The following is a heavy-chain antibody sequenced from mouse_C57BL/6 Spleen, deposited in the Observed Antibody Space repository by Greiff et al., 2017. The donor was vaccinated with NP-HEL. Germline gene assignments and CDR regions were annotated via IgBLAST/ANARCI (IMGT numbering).Heavy chain of an antibody. Sequence: QVQLKESGAELVKPGASVKISCKASGYAFSSYWMNWVKQRPGKGLEWIGQIYPGDGDTNYNGKFKGKATLTADKSSSTAYMQLSSLTSEDSAVYFCARDSSFAYWGQGTLVTVSA. CDR2: IYPGDGDT. J-gene: IGHJ3*01. CDR1: GYAFSSYW. V-gene: IGHV1-80*01. D-gene: IGHD3-2*01. CDR3: ARDSSFAY.